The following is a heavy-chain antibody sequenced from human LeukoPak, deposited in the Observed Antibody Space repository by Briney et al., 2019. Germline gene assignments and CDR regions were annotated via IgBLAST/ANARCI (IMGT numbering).Heavy chain of an antibody. Sequence: PGGSLRLSCAASGFTFSSYEMNWVRQAPGKGLEWVSYISSSGSTIYYADSVKGRLTISRDNAKNSLYLQMNSLRAEDTAVYYCARDLRRFGTLVDYWGQGTLVTVSS. CDR1: GFTFSSYE. J-gene: IGHJ4*02. CDR2: ISSSGSTI. CDR3: ARDLRRFGTLVDY. D-gene: IGHD3-10*01. V-gene: IGHV3-48*03.